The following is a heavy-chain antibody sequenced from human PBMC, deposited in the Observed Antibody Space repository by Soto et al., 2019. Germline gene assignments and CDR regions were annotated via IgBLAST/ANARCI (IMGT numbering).Heavy chain of an antibody. J-gene: IGHJ3*02. D-gene: IGHD3-22*01. CDR1: GGSISSSSYY. Sequence: TSETLSLTCTVSGGSISSSSYYWGWIRQPPGKGLEWIGSIYYSGSTYYNPSLKSRVTISVDTSKNQFSLKLSSVTAADTAVYYCARHLYYYAARGGGNAFDIWGQGTMVTV. CDR3: ARHLYYYAARGGGNAFDI. V-gene: IGHV4-39*01. CDR2: IYYSGST.